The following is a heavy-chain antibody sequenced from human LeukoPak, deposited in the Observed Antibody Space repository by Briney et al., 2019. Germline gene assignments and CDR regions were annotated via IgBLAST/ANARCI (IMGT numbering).Heavy chain of an antibody. CDR1: GVTFSRYW. CDR2: ISGSGPST. D-gene: IGHD3-22*01. Sequence: GGSLRLSCAASGVTFSRYWMRWVRQAPGKGLEWVSSISGSGPSTDYTDAVKGRFIISRDKSKNTLHLQMNSLRAEDTALYYCARLPTFYYDSSGYHYDYWGQGTLVTVSS. CDR3: ARLPTFYYDSSGYHYDY. J-gene: IGHJ4*02. V-gene: IGHV3-23*01.